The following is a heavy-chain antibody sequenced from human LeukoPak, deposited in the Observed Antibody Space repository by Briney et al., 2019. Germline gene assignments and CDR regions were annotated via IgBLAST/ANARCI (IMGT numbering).Heavy chain of an antibody. Sequence: PGGSLRLSCAASGFTFSDYYMSWIRQAPGKGLEWVSYISSSGSTIYYADSVKGRFTISRDNAKNSLYLQMNSLRAEDTAVYYCARDRKGYCSSTSCYLDYYYYMDVWGKGTTVTVSS. D-gene: IGHD2-2*01. CDR2: ISSSGSTI. CDR3: ARDRKGYCSSTSCYLDYYYYMDV. CDR1: GFTFSDYY. V-gene: IGHV3-11*04. J-gene: IGHJ6*03.